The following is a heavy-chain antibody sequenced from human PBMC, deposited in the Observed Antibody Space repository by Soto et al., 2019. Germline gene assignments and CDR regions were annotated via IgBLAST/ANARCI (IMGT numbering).Heavy chain of an antibody. D-gene: IGHD3-10*01. CDR3: AREGSGSYYYYMDV. V-gene: IGHV3-21*01. Sequence: ESGGGLVKPGGSLRLSCAASGFTFSSYSMNWVRQAPGKGLEWVSSISSSSSYIYYADSVKGRFTISRDNAKNSLYLQMNSLRAEDTAVYYCAREGSGSYYYYMDVWGKGTTVTVSS. J-gene: IGHJ6*03. CDR2: ISSSSSYI. CDR1: GFTFSSYS.